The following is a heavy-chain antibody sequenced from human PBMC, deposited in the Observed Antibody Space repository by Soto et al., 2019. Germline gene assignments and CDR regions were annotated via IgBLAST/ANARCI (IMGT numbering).Heavy chain of an antibody. CDR2: ISVYNGNT. J-gene: IGHJ4*02. CDR1: GYTFSSSS. Sequence: QVQLVQSGAQVKKPGASVKVSCKASGYTFSSSSISWVRQAPGQGLECMGWISVYNGNTNYAQTLQGRVTMSTDTSTGTADMELRSVRSDDTAVYYCARNASGGFDSWGQGTLVTVSS. CDR3: ARNASGGFDS. V-gene: IGHV1-18*01. D-gene: IGHD3-16*01.